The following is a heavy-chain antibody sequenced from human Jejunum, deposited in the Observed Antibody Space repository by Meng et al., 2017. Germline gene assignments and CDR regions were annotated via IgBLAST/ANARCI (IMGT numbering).Heavy chain of an antibody. D-gene: IGHD3-22*01. J-gene: IGHJ6*02. CDR3: AKDPVVVRGKYGMDV. V-gene: IGHV3-23*01. Sequence: GGSLRLSCEVSGSTFSAYARNGFRQAPGKRLGWVSGISGSGVTTNYAESVKGRFTISRDNAKNTVTLEMSSLRAGDTAVYYCAKDPVVVRGKYGMDVWGQGTSVTVSS. CDR1: GSTFSAYA. CDR2: ISGSGVTT.